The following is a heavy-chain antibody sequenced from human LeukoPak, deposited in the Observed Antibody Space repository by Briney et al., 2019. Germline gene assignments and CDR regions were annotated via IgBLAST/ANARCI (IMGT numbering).Heavy chain of an antibody. V-gene: IGHV4-4*09. CDR1: GGSIISYY. D-gene: IGHD3-10*01. J-gene: IGHJ5*02. Sequence: SETLSLTCTVSGGSIISYYWSWIRQPPGKGLEWIGYIYTSGSTNYNPSLKSRVTISVDTSKNQFSLKLSSVTAADTTVYYCARLXMVRGAFWWFDPWGQGTLVTVSS. CDR2: IYTSGST. CDR3: ARLXMVRGAFWWFDP.